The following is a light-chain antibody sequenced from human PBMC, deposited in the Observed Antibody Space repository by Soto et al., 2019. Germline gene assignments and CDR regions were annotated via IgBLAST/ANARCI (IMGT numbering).Light chain of an antibody. CDR3: QQLYTYPPT. CDR1: QGISSY. V-gene: IGKV1-9*01. J-gene: IGKJ1*01. CDR2: AAS. Sequence: IQLTQSPSSLSASVGARVTVTCRASQGISSYLAWYQQKAGKAPKLLIYAASTLRSGVPSRFSGSGSATDFTLTISSLQPDDFATYYCQQLYTYPPTFGQGTKVDIK.